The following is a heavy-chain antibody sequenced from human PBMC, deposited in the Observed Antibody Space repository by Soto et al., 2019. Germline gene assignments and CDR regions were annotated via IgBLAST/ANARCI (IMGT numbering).Heavy chain of an antibody. CDR2: IYPGDSDT. CDR3: ARRGVSSGYIDY. Sequence: GESLKISCKCSGYRFTSYWIGWVRQMPGKGLEWMGIIYPGDSDTRYSPSLQGQVTISADKSISTAYLQWSSLKASDTALYYCARRGVSSGYIDYWAQGILLTVS. D-gene: IGHD3-22*01. V-gene: IGHV5-51*01. CDR1: GYRFTSYW. J-gene: IGHJ4*02.